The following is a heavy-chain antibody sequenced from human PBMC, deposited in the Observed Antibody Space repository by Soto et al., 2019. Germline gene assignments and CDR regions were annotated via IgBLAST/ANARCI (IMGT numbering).Heavy chain of an antibody. CDR1: GGSFSGYY. Sequence: PSETLSLTCAVYGGSFSGYYWSWIRQPPGKGLEWIGEINHSGSTNYNPSLKSRVTISVDTSKNQFSLKLSSVTAADTAVYYCASGGIFGVVRKEYYYYYGMDVWGQGTTVTVSS. CDR3: ASGGIFGVVRKEYYYYYGMDV. CDR2: INHSGST. D-gene: IGHD3-3*01. J-gene: IGHJ6*02. V-gene: IGHV4-34*01.